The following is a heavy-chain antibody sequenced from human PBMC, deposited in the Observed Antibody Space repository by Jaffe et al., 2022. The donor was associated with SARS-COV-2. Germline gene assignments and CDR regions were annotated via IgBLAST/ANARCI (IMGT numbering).Heavy chain of an antibody. CDR2: IYYSGST. Sequence: QLQLQESGPGLVKPSETLSLTCTVSGGSISSSSYYWGWIRQPPGKGLEWIGSIYYSGSTYYNPSLKSRVTISVDTSKNQFSLKLSSVTAADTAVYYCARRTTGMNDAFDIWGQGTMVTVSS. J-gene: IGHJ3*02. CDR1: GGSISSSSYY. CDR3: ARRTTGMNDAFDI. V-gene: IGHV4-39*01. D-gene: IGHD1-1*01.